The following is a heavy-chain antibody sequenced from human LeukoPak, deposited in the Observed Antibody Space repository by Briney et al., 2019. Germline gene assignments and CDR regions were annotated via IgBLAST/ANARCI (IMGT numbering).Heavy chain of an antibody. J-gene: IGHJ4*02. Sequence: SQTLSLTCTVSGGSISSGSYYWSWIRQPAGTGLEWIGRIYTSGSTNYNPSLKSRVTISVDTSKNQFSLKLSSVTAADTAVYYCARDFDMRGEFDYWGQGTLVTVSS. V-gene: IGHV4-61*02. CDR2: IYTSGST. CDR1: GGSISSGSYY. CDR3: ARDFDMRGEFDY. D-gene: IGHD3-16*01.